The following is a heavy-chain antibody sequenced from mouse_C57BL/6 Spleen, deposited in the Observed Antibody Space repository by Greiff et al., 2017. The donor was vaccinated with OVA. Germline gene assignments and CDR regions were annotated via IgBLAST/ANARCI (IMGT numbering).Heavy chain of an antibody. V-gene: IGHV5-9-1*02. CDR2: ISSGGDYI. CDR3: TRDIRGPYGAMDY. Sequence: DVQRVESGEGLVKPGGSLKLSCAASGFTFSSYAMSWVRQTPEKRLEWVAYISSGGDYIYYADTVKGRFTISRDNARNTLYLQMSSLKSEDTAMYYCTRDIRGPYGAMDYWGQGTSVTVSS. D-gene: IGHD1-3*01. CDR1: GFTFSSYA. J-gene: IGHJ4*01.